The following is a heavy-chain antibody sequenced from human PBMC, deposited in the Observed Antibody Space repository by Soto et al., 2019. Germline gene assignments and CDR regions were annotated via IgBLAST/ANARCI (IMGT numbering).Heavy chain of an antibody. V-gene: IGHV1-18*01. CDR2: ISAYNGNT. J-gene: IGHJ6*02. CDR3: ARDKSTVARGYYYYGMDV. D-gene: IGHD4-17*01. Sequence: QVQLVQSGAEVKKPGASVKVSCKASGYTFTSYGISWVRQAPEQGLEWMGGISAYNGNTNYAQKLQGRVTMTTDTSTSTAYMELRSLRSDDTAVYYCARDKSTVARGYYYYGMDVWGQGTTVTVSS. CDR1: GYTFTSYG.